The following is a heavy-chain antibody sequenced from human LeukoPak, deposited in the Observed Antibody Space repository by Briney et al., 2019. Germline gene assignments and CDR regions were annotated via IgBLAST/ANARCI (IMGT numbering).Heavy chain of an antibody. D-gene: IGHD6-19*01. J-gene: IGHJ3*02. CDR3: ARGIAVAGSAFDI. CDR2: INHSGST. CDR1: GGSFSGYY. V-gene: IGHV4-34*01. Sequence: SETLSLTCAVYGGSFSGYYWSWIRQPPGKGLEWIGEINHSGSTNYNPSLKSRVTISVDTSKNQFSLKLSSVTAADTAVYYCARGIAVAGSAFDIWGQGTMVTVSS.